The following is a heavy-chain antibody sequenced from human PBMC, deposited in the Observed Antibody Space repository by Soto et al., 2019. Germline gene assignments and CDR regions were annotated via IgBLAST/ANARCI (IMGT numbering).Heavy chain of an antibody. J-gene: IGHJ4*02. V-gene: IGHV4-39*01. Sequence: SETLSLTCTVSGGSISSSSYYWGWIRQPPGKGLERIGSIYYSGSTYYNPSLKSRVTISVDTSKNQFSLKLSSVTAADTAVYYCARLPSGSYFDYWGQGTLVTVSS. CDR2: IYYSGST. D-gene: IGHD1-26*01. CDR1: GGSISSSSYY. CDR3: ARLPSGSYFDY.